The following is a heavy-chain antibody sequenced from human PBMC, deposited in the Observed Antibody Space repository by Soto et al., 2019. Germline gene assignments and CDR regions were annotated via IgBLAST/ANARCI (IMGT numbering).Heavy chain of an antibody. CDR1: GYTFYRYG. D-gene: IGHD3-22*01. CDR2: INPSNDNT. Sequence: GASVKVSCKASGYTFYRYGITWVRQAPGQGLEWMGWINPSNDNTNYAQKFRGRVTMTTDASTSTAHRELRSLKSDDTAVYYCARDTQQDSNGYYLEWFDPWGQGTLVTVSS. CDR3: ARDTQQDSNGYYLEWFDP. J-gene: IGHJ5*02. V-gene: IGHV1-18*01.